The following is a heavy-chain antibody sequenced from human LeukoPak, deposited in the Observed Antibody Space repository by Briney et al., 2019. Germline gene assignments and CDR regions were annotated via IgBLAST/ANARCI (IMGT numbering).Heavy chain of an antibody. CDR1: GFTFSSHL. J-gene: IGHJ4*02. D-gene: IGHD1-14*01. Sequence: GGSLRLSCAASGFTFSSHLMHWVRQSQGPGLVWVSSVKSDGTATNYADSVKGRFTISRDNAKNTLYLQMNSLRVEDTAVYYCVRKFATGDWGQGTLVTVSS. CDR2: VKSDGTAT. V-gene: IGHV3-74*01. CDR3: VRKFATGD.